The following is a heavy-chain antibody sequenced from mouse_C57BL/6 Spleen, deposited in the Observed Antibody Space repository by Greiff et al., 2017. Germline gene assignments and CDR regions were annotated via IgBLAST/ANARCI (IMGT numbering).Heavy chain of an antibody. V-gene: IGHV1-61*01. CDR2: IYPSDSET. D-gene: IGHD1-1*01. J-gene: IGHJ2*01. CDR1: GYTFTSYW. Sequence: QVQLQQPGAELVRPGSSVKLSCKASGYTFTSYWLDWVKQRPGQGLEWIGNIYPSDSETHHNQKFKDKATLTVDKSSSTTYMQLRSLTSEDSAFYYCARVYYGSSYRYFDYWGQGTTLTVCS. CDR3: ARVYYGSSYRYFDY.